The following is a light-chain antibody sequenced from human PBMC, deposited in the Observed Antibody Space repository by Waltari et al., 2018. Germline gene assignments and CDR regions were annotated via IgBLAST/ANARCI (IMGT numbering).Light chain of an antibody. CDR2: QDD. V-gene: IGLV3-1*01. Sequence: SSELPPPASVSVSPGQTATIPSSGPELGHKYTSWYQQKPGQSPVLVMYQDDKRPSGIPERFSGSSSENTATLTISGTQPVDEADYYCQTWDTNTAVFGTGTTVNVL. CDR1: ELGHKY. CDR3: QTWDTNTAV. J-gene: IGLJ1*01.